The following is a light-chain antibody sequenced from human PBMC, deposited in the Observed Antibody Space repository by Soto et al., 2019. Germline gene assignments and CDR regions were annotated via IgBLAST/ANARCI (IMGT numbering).Light chain of an antibody. V-gene: IGLV2-14*01. Sequence: QSALTQPASVSGAPGQSITISCTGTSSDVGGYNYVSWYQQQPGKAPKLMIYDVTNRPSGVSSRFSGSKSGSTASLTISGLQAEDEADFYCSSYTTSGTLVFGTGTKLTV. CDR3: SSYTTSGTLV. CDR2: DVT. J-gene: IGLJ1*01. CDR1: SSDVGGYNY.